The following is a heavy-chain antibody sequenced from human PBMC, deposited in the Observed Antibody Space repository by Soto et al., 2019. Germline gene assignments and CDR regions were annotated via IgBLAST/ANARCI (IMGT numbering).Heavy chain of an antibody. CDR3: ASRGPSGGFYDY. CDR1: GFTFSSYA. D-gene: IGHD3-22*01. Sequence: EVQLLESGGDLVQPGGSLRLSCAASGFTFSSYAMSWVRQTPGKGLEWVSVISSSGVGTYYADTVKGRFTISRDNSKNTLYLKMNSLRAEVTAIYYSASRGPSGGFYDYWGQGTLVTVSS. V-gene: IGHV3-23*01. J-gene: IGHJ4*02. CDR2: ISSSGVGT.